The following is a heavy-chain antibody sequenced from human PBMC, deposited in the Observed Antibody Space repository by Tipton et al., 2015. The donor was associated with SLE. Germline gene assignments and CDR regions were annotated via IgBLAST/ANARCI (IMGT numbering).Heavy chain of an antibody. CDR3: APEWLFELDY. CDR2: ISYDGSNK. V-gene: IGHV3-30*12. CDR1: GFTFSSYG. J-gene: IGHJ4*02. Sequence: SLRLSCAASGFTFSSYGMHWVRQAPGKGLEWVAVISYDGSNKYYADSVKGRFTISRDNSKNTLYLQMNSLRAEDTAVYYCAPEWLFELDYWGQGTLVTVSS. D-gene: IGHD3-3*01.